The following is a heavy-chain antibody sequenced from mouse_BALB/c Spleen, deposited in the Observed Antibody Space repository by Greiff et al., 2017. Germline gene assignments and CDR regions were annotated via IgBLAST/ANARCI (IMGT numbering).Heavy chain of an antibody. CDR2: ISYDGSN. Sequence: EVQLQESGPGLVKPSQSLSLTCSVTGYSITSGYYWNWIRQFPGNKLEWMGYISYDGSNNYNPSLKNRISITRDTSKNQFFLKLNSVTTEDTATYYCAILITERILAYWGQGTLVTVSA. J-gene: IGHJ3*01. V-gene: IGHV3-6*02. CDR3: AILITERILAY. D-gene: IGHD2-4*01. CDR1: GYSITSGYY.